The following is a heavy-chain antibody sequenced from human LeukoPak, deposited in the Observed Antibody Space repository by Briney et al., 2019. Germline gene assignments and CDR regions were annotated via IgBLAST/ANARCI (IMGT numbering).Heavy chain of an antibody. D-gene: IGHD6-6*01. V-gene: IGHV3-7*01. CDR2: IKQRGSET. J-gene: IGHJ4*02. CDR3: ARGSNITSRPVYLHDY. Sequence: TGGSLRLSCEASGFTFSSYWMSWVRQVPGKGLEWVANIKQRGSETYYADSVKGRFIISRDNAKRSLFIQMNSLTGDDTAVYYCARGSNITSRPVYLHDYWGQGALVTVSS. CDR1: GFTFSSYW.